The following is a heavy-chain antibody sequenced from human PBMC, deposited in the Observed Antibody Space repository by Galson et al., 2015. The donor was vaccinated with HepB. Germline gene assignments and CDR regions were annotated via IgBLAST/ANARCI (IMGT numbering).Heavy chain of an antibody. J-gene: IGHJ6*02. CDR3: ARVTGYTGYDRSLLFHYGMDV. Sequence: SVKVSCKASGGTFSNYAISWVRQAPGQGLDWMGGIIPMFGTAYYAQKFQGRVTITADKSTSTAYMELSSLRSEDTAVYYCARVTGYTGYDRSLLFHYGMDVWGPGTTATVSS. V-gene: IGHV1-69*06. D-gene: IGHD5-12*01. CDR2: IIPMFGTA. CDR1: GGTFSNYA.